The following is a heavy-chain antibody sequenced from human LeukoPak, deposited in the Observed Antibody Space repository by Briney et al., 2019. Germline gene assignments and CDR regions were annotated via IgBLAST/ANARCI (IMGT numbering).Heavy chain of an antibody. V-gene: IGHV1-8*03. Sequence: ASVKVSCKASGYTFTSYDINWVRQATGQGLEWMGWMNPNSGNTGYTQKFQGRVTITRNTSISTAYMELSSLRSEDTAVYYCARGGSYDLIAFDIWGQGTMVTVSS. J-gene: IGHJ3*02. D-gene: IGHD1-26*01. CDR2: MNPNSGNT. CDR1: GYTFTSYD. CDR3: ARGGSYDLIAFDI.